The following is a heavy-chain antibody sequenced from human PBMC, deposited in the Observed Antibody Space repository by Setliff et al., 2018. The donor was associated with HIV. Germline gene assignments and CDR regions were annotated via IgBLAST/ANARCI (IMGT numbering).Heavy chain of an antibody. CDR1: GYTFTSYA. V-gene: IGHV7-4-1*02. J-gene: IGHJ5*02. Sequence: ASVKVSCKASGYTFTSYAMNWVRQAPGQGLEWMGWINTNTGNPTYAQGFTGRFVFSLDTSVSTAYLQISSLKAEDTAVYYCARAADYYGSGSYYNGWFDPWGQGTLVTVSS. CDR2: INTNTGNP. CDR3: ARAADYYGSGSYYNGWFDP. D-gene: IGHD3-10*01.